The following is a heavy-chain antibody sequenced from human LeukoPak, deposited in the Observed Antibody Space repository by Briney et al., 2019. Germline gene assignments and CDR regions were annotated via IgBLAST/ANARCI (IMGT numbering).Heavy chain of an antibody. Sequence: PGGSLRLSCAASAFTFSSYAMSWVRQAPGQGLEWVSAISGSGGSTYYADSVKGRFTISRDNSKNTLYLQMNSLRAEDTAVYYCAKDGSYYYDSSGYYQFDYWGQGTLVTVSS. CDR1: AFTFSSYA. D-gene: IGHD3-22*01. J-gene: IGHJ4*02. V-gene: IGHV3-23*01. CDR2: ISGSGGST. CDR3: AKDGSYYYDSSGYYQFDY.